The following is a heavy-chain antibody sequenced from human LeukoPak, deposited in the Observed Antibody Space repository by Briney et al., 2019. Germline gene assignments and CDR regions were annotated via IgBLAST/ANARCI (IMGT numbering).Heavy chain of an antibody. Sequence: ASVKVSCKASGYIFTSYGVTWVRQAPGQGLEWMGWISVYNGDTNYAQKLQGRVTMTTDISTSTAYMELRSLRSGDTAVYYCARGMVTAYYYDSGGYYPNDYWGQGTLVTVSS. CDR3: ARGMVTAYYYDSGGYYPNDY. CDR1: GYIFTSYG. J-gene: IGHJ4*02. D-gene: IGHD3-22*01. V-gene: IGHV1-18*01. CDR2: ISVYNGDT.